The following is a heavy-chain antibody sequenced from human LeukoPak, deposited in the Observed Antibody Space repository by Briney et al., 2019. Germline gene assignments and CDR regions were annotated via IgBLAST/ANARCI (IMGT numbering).Heavy chain of an antibody. CDR3: AAQYSSSLNWFDP. V-gene: IGHV4-39*07. D-gene: IGHD6-13*01. CDR2: IYYSGST. Sequence: SETLSLTCTVSGGSISSSSYYWGWIRQPPGKGLEWIGSIYYSGSTYYNPSLKSRVTISVDTSKNQFSLKLSSVTAADTAVYYCAAQYSSSLNWFDPWGQGTLATVSS. CDR1: GGSISSSSYY. J-gene: IGHJ5*02.